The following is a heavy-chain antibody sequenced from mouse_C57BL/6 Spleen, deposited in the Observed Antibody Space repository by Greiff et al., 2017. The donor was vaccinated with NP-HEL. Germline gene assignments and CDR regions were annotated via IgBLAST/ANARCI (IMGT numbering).Heavy chain of an antibody. Sequence: VQLQQSGAELVRPGASVKLSCTASGFNIKDYYMHWVKQRPEQGLEWIGRIDPEDGDTEYAPKFQGKATMTADTSSNTAYLQLSSLTSEDTAVYYCTTGDYYGSSYGGYWGQGTTLTVSS. CDR2: IDPEDGDT. CDR1: GFNIKDYY. CDR3: TTGDYYGSSYGGY. J-gene: IGHJ2*01. D-gene: IGHD1-1*01. V-gene: IGHV14-1*01.